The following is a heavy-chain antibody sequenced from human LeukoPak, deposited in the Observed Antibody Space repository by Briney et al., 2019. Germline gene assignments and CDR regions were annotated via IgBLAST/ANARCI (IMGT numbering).Heavy chain of an antibody. J-gene: IGHJ6*03. CDR3: ARGTGTDYYYYYYMDV. Sequence: GASVKVSCKASGGTFSSYAISWVRQAPGQGLEWMGRIIPILGIANYAQKFQGRVTITTDESTSTAYMELSSLRSEDTAVYYCARGTGTDYYYYYYMDVWGKGTTVTVSS. D-gene: IGHD3/OR15-3a*01. V-gene: IGHV1-69*04. CDR2: IIPILGIA. CDR1: GGTFSSYA.